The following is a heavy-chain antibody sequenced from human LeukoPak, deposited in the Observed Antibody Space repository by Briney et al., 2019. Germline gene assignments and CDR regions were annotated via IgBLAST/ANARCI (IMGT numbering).Heavy chain of an antibody. D-gene: IGHD1-14*01. J-gene: IGHJ4*02. CDR3: AREARISRD. V-gene: IGHV3-11*01. CDR1: GFTVSSNY. CDR2: ISGSGTTT. Sequence: PGGSLRLSCAASGFTVSSNYMSWVRQAPGKGLEYISYISGSGTTTNYADSVKGRFTISRDNDKNSLYLQMNSLRAEDTAVYYCAREARISRDWGQGTLVTVSS.